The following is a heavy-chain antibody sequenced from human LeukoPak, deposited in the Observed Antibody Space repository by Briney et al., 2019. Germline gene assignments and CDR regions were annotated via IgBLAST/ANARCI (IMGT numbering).Heavy chain of an antibody. CDR1: GYTFTGYY. J-gene: IGHJ4*02. Sequence: APVKVSCKASGYTFTGYYIHWVRQAPGQGLEWMGWINPNSGGTNYEQKFQGRVTMTRDTSITTAYMELSRLRSDDTAVYYCAVLYSSGSIDYWGQGTLVTVSS. V-gene: IGHV1-2*02. CDR3: AVLYSSGSIDY. D-gene: IGHD6-19*01. CDR2: INPNSGGT.